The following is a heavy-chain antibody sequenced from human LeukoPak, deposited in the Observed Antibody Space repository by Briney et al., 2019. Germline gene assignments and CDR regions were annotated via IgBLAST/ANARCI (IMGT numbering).Heavy chain of an antibody. CDR3: ARGDGYNDAEYLQH. V-gene: IGHV3-33*01. J-gene: IGHJ1*01. Sequence: GGSRRLSCAASGFTVSSYGMHWVRQAPGKGLEWVAVIWYDGSNKYYGDSVKGRFTISRDNSKKTLYLQMNSLRVEDTAVYYCARGDGYNDAEYLQHWGQGTLVTVS. CDR1: GFTVSSYG. D-gene: IGHD5-24*01. CDR2: IWYDGSNK.